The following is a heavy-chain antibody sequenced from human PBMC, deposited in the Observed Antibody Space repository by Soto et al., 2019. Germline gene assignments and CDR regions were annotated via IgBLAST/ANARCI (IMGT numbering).Heavy chain of an antibody. CDR3: APGVGCWKFDY. D-gene: IGHD1-1*01. J-gene: IGHJ4*02. V-gene: IGHV3-30*03. CDR1: GFTFSSYG. Sequence: QVQLVESGGGVVQPGRSLRLSCAASGFTFSSYGMHWVRQAPGKGLEWVAAISHDGSSKYYADSVKGRLTISRDNSKNTLFLQMNSLRPEDTALYYCAPGVGCWKFDYWAQGTLVTVSS. CDR2: ISHDGSSK.